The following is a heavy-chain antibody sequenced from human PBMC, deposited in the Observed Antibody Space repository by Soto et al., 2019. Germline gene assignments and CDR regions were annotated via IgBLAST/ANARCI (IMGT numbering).Heavy chain of an antibody. CDR3: AKGPQGGYYDSGSFYSSVY. CDR1: CGSFNGYY. CDR2: INHSGSA. J-gene: IGHJ4*02. V-gene: IGHV4-34*01. Sequence: SETLSLTGAVYCGSFNGYYWIWIRQPPGKGLEWIGEINHSGSANYNPTFKSRVSISVDTSKNQLSLQLSSVTAADTAVYYCAKGPQGGYYDSGSFYSSVYWGQGTLVTVSS. D-gene: IGHD3-10*01.